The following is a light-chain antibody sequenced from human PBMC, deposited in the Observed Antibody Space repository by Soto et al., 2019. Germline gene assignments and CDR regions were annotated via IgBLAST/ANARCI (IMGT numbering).Light chain of an antibody. J-gene: IGKJ2*01. Sequence: EILMTQSPATLSVSPGERATLSCRASQSVSSNLAWYQQKPGQAPRLLIYDASTRATGIPARFSGSGSGTEFTLTVSSLQSEDFGVYYCQHYNNWPPYTFGQGTNLEIK. CDR3: QHYNNWPPYT. V-gene: IGKV3-15*01. CDR1: QSVSSN. CDR2: DAS.